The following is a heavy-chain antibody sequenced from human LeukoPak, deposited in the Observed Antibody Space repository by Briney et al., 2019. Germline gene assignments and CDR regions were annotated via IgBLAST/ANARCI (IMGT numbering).Heavy chain of an antibody. J-gene: IGHJ1*01. CDR3: ASEAAAGTWEYFQH. D-gene: IGHD6-13*01. CDR1: GGSISSGDYY. Sequence: SETLSLTCTVSGGSISSGDYYWSWIRQPPGKGLEWIGYIYYSGSTYYNPSLKSRVTISVDTSKNQFSPKLSSVTAADTAVYYCASEAAAGTWEYFQHWGQGTLVTVSS. V-gene: IGHV4-30-4*01. CDR2: IYYSGST.